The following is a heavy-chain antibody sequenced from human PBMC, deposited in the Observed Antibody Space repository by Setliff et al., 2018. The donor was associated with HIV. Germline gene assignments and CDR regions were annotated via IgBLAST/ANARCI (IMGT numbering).Heavy chain of an antibody. J-gene: IGHJ4*02. CDR2: VSSRGDT. CDR1: DSGTYY. Sequence: PSETLSLTCTVSDSGTYYWSWIRQPAGKGLEWIGRVSSRGDTNYNPSLKSRVTMSVDTSKNQFSLKLTSVTASDTAVYYCARAAAGNTGSFDLWGQGSPVTVSS. CDR3: ARAAAGNTGSFDL. V-gene: IGHV4-4*07. D-gene: IGHD3-10*01.